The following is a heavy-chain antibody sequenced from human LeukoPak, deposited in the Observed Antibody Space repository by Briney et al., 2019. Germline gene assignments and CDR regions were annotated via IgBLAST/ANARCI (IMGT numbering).Heavy chain of an antibody. V-gene: IGHV3-30*02. CDR3: AKDQGGYDSSGYWGHYFDY. J-gene: IGHJ4*02. D-gene: IGHD3-22*01. Sequence: GGSLRLSCAASGFTFSSYGMHWVRQAPGKGLEWVAFIRYDGSNKYYADSVKGRFTISRDNSKNTLYLQMNSLRAEDTAVYYCAKDQGGYDSSGYWGHYFDYWGQGTLVTVS. CDR1: GFTFSSYG. CDR2: IRYDGSNK.